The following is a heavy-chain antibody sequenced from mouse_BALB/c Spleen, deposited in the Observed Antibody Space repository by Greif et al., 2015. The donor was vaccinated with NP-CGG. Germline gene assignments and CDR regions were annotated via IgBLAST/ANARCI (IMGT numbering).Heavy chain of an antibody. Sequence: QVQLQQSGAELVRPGSSVKISCKASGYAFSSYWMNWVKQRPGQGLEWIGQIYPGDGDTNYNGKFKGKATLTADKSSSTAYMQLSSLTSEDSAVYFRARWGDYDGDCAMDYWGQGTSVTVSS. V-gene: IGHV1-80*01. CDR3: ARWGDYDGDCAMDY. CDR1: GYAFSSYW. CDR2: IYPGDGDT. J-gene: IGHJ4*01. D-gene: IGHD2-4*01.